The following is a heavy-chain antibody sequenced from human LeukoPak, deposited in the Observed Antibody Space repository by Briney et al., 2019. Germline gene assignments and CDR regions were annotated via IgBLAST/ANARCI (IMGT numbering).Heavy chain of an antibody. D-gene: IGHD6-19*01. J-gene: IGHJ4*02. CDR1: GFNFSSYA. CDR3: ARFDSSGWYSHY. Sequence: GGSLRLSCAASGFNFSSYAMSWVRPAPGKGLEWVSSISSSSSYIYYADSVKGRFTISRDNAKNSLYLQMNSLRAEDTAVYYCARFDSSGWYSHYWGQGTLVTVSS. V-gene: IGHV3-21*01. CDR2: ISSSSSYI.